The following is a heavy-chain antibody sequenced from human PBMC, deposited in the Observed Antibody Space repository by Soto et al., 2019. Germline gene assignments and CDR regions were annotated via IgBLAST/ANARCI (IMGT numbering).Heavy chain of an antibody. V-gene: IGHV3-48*02. D-gene: IGHD2-15*01. CDR1: AFTFSTYD. J-gene: IGHJ6*02. CDR2: IISGRRTI. CDR3: ARLRYYGMDV. Sequence: EVQLVESGGGLVQPGGSLRLSCGASAFTFSTYDRNWVRQATGKGLEWISYIISGRRTIYYAESVRGRFTISRDNAKNSLSRQMNSLREEDTAVYFCARLRYYGMDVWGQGTTVTVSS.